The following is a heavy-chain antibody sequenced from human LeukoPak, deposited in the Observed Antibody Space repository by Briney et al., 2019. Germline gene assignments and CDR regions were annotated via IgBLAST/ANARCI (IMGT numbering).Heavy chain of an antibody. J-gene: IGHJ5*02. D-gene: IGHD3-3*01. CDR3: ARAGSRFLEWLLFSWFDP. V-gene: IGHV1-18*01. CDR2: ISAYNGNT. CDR1: GYTFTSYG. Sequence: GASVKVSCKASGYTFTSYGISWVRQAPGQWLEWRGWISAYNGNTNYAQKLQGRVTMTTDTSTSTAYMELRSLRSDGTAVYYCARAGSRFLEWLLFSWFDPWGQGTLVTVSS.